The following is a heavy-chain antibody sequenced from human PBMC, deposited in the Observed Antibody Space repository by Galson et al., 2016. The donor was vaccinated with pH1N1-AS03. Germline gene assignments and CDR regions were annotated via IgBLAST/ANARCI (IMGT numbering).Heavy chain of an antibody. CDR3: SRESESYSNTMAFGI. J-gene: IGHJ3*02. CDR2: ISPNSGGT. Sequence: SVKVSCKATGYSFTGYYIHWVRQAPGQGLKWLGRISPNSGGTKYAQKFQGRVTMTTDTSISTAYMELSRLRSDDTAVYFCSRESESYSNTMAFGIWGQGAMVTGAS. D-gene: IGHD3-10*01. CDR1: GYSFTGYY. V-gene: IGHV1-2*06.